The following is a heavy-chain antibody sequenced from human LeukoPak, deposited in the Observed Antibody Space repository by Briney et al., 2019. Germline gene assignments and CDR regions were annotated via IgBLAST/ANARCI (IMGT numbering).Heavy chain of an antibody. CDR3: ARAGYCSSTSCSYYFDY. CDR2: IYHSGST. J-gene: IGHJ4*02. D-gene: IGHD2-2*01. CDR1: GGSISSGGYS. Sequence: KSSETLSLTCAVSGGSISSGGYSWSWTRQPPGKGLEWIGYIYHSGSTYYNPSLKSRVTISVDRSKNQFSLKLSSVTAADTAVYYCARAGYCSSTSCSYYFDYWGQGTLVTVSS. V-gene: IGHV4-30-2*01.